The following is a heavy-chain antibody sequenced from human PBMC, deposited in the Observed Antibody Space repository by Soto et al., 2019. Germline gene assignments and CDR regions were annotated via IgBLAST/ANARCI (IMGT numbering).Heavy chain of an antibody. CDR2: ISAYNGNT. Sequence: ASVKVSCKASGYTFTSYGISWVRQAPGQGLEWMGWISAYNGNTNYAQKLQGRVTMTTDTSTSTAYMELRSLRSDDTAVYYCASTLRPNYYDSRGPSLDVWGQGTTVTVSS. CDR3: ASTLRPNYYDSRGPSLDV. V-gene: IGHV1-18*04. D-gene: IGHD3-22*01. J-gene: IGHJ6*02. CDR1: GYTFTSYG.